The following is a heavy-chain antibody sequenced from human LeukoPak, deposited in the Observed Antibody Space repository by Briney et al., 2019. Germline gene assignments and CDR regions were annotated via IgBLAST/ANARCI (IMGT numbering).Heavy chain of an antibody. J-gene: IGHJ4*02. V-gene: IGHV5-51*01. Sequence: GKSLKISCQGSGYRFTSYWIGWVRPMPGKGLEWMGIIYPGDSDTRYSPSFQGQVTISADKSISTAYLQWTSLKAADTAMYYCAIPHGAFEYWGQGTLVTVSS. CDR3: AIPHGAFEY. CDR2: IYPGDSDT. CDR1: GYRFTSYW. D-gene: IGHD3-16*01.